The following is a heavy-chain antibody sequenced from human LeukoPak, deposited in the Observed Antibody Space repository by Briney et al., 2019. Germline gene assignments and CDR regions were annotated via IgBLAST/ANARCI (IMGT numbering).Heavy chain of an antibody. Sequence: GGSLRLSCAASGFAFSSYWMHWVRQAPGKGLVWVSRINSDGSITTYADSVKGRFTISRDNAKNTMYLQMNSLRAEDTAVYYCARDRVYCGSTSCNAYYFGYWGQGTLVTVSS. CDR3: ARDRVYCGSTSCNAYYFGY. J-gene: IGHJ4*02. CDR1: GFAFSSYW. D-gene: IGHD2-2*01. CDR2: INSDGSIT. V-gene: IGHV3-74*01.